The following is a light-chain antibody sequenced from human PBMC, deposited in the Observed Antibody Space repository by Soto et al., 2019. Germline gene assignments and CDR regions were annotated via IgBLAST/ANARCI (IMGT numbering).Light chain of an antibody. CDR1: SSDVGGFEY. Sequence: QSVLSQPASVSGSPGQSITISCTGTSSDVGGFEYVSWYQHQPGKAPKLIIYDVTKRPSGVSNRFSGSKSGNTASLTISGIQAEDEGDYYCGSITRSSPSVFGTGTKVT. V-gene: IGLV2-14*01. CDR3: GSITRSSPSV. J-gene: IGLJ1*01. CDR2: DVT.